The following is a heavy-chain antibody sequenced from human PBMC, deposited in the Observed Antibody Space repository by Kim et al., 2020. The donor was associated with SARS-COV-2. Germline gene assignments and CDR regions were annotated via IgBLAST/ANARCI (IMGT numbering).Heavy chain of an antibody. CDR1: GGSFSGYY. CDR3: ARGTDDFWSGYVNWFDP. J-gene: IGHJ5*02. CDR2: INHSGST. D-gene: IGHD3-3*01. V-gene: IGHV4-34*01. Sequence: SETLSLTCAVYGGSFSGYYWSWIRQPPGKGLEWIGEINHSGSTNYNPSLKSRVTISVDTSKNQFSLKLSSVTAADTAVYYCARGTDDFWSGYVNWFDPWGQGTLVTVSS.